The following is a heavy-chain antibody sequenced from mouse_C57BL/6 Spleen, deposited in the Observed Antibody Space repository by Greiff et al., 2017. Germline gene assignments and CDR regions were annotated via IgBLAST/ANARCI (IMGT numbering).Heavy chain of an antibody. D-gene: IGHD1-1*01. CDR2: INPNNGGT. CDR1: GYTFTDYN. J-gene: IGHJ2*01. CDR3: ARRAYYYGSSYDY. Sequence: EVQLQQSGPELVKPGASVKISCKASGYTFTDYNMDWVKQSHGKSLEWIGHINPNNGGTIYNQKFKGKATLTADKSSSTAYMELSSLTSEDTAVYYCARRAYYYGSSYDYWGQGTTLTVSS. V-gene: IGHV1-18*01.